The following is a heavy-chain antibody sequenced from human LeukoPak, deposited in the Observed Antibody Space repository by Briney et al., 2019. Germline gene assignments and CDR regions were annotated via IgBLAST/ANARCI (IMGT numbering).Heavy chain of an antibody. CDR1: GGTFSSHA. J-gene: IGHJ4*02. CDR3: ARANLGYCSSTSCHNNFDY. D-gene: IGHD2-2*01. CDR2: IIPIFGTA. Sequence: ASVKVSCKASGGTFSSHAISWVRQAPGQGLEWKGGIIPIFGTANNEQKFQGRVTITAAESTSTAYMELSSLRSEDTAVYYCARANLGYCSSTSCHNNFDYWGQGTLVTVSS. V-gene: IGHV1-69*13.